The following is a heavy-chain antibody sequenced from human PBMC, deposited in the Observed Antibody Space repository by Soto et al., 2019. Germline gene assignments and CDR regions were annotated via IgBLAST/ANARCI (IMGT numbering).Heavy chain of an antibody. CDR3: AKDVVSAATPNWFDP. D-gene: IGHD2-2*01. J-gene: IGHJ5*02. Sequence: EVQLLESGGGLVQPGGSLRLSCAASGFTFSSYAMSWVRQAPGKGLEWVSSISGSGGGTYYADSVKGRFTISRDNSKNTLYLQMNRLRAEDTAVYYCAKDVVSAATPNWFDPWGQGTLFTVSS. CDR2: ISGSGGGT. V-gene: IGHV3-23*01. CDR1: GFTFSSYA.